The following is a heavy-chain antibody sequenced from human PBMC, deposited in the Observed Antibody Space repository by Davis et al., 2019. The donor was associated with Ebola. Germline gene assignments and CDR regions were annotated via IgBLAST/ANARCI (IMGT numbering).Heavy chain of an antibody. CDR1: GFTFSSYW. D-gene: IGHD4-23*01. CDR2: IKQDGSEK. J-gene: IGHJ4*02. CDR3: ARETPTVVTSNFDY. Sequence: GGSLRLSCAASGFTFSSYWMSWVRQAPGKGLEWVANIKQDGSEKYYVDSVKGRFTISRDNAKNSLYLQMNSLRAEYTAVYYCARETPTVVTSNFDYWGQGTLVTVSS. V-gene: IGHV3-7*01.